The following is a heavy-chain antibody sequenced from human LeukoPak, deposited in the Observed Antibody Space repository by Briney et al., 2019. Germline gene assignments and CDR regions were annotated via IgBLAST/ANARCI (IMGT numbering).Heavy chain of an antibody. CDR2: ISAYNGNT. CDR3: ARVVPAARSSGPPDY. V-gene: IGHV1-18*04. Sequence: ASVKVSCKASGYTFTSYGIRWVRQAPGQGLEWMGWISAYNGNTNYAQKLQGRVTMTTDTSTSTAYMELRSLRSDDTAVYYCARVVPAARSSGPPDYWGQGTLVTVSS. J-gene: IGHJ4*02. CDR1: GYTFTSYG. D-gene: IGHD2-2*01.